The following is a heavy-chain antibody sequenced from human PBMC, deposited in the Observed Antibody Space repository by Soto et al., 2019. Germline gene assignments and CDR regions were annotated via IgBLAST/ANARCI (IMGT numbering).Heavy chain of an antibody. CDR2: ISAYNDNT. V-gene: IGHV1-18*01. J-gene: IGHJ6*02. CDR1: GYTFTSYG. D-gene: IGHD3-22*01. CDR3: AREGYYDSSGYQYGMDV. Sequence: QVQLVQSGAEVKKPGASVKVSCKASGYTFTSYGISWVRQAPGQGLEWMGWISAYNDNTNYAQKLQGRVTMTTDTSTSTAYMELRSLRSDDTAVYYCAREGYYDSSGYQYGMDVWGQGTTVTVSS.